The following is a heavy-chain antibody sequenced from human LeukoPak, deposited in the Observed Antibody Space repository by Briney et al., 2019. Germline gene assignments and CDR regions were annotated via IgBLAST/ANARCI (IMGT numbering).Heavy chain of an antibody. CDR3: ATLVATTRFDY. D-gene: IGHD5-12*01. CDR1: GFTFTSYS. Sequence: GGSLRLSCAASGFTFTSYSMNWVRQAPGKGLEWVSTISGGGGSTYYADSVKGRFTISRDNAKNSLYLQMSSLRADDMAVYYCATLVATTRFDYWGQGTLVTVSS. J-gene: IGHJ4*02. V-gene: IGHV3-23*01. CDR2: ISGGGGST.